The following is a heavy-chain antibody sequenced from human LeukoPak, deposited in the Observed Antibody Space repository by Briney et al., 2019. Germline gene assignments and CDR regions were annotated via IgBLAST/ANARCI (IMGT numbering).Heavy chain of an antibody. CDR3: AGTPLRYFDWLSSRGGRPRSYWYFDL. J-gene: IGHJ2*01. CDR1: GGSLSSYY. Sequence: PSETLSLTCTVSGGSLSSYYWSWIRQPPGKGLEWIGYIYYSGSTNYNPSLKSRVTISVDTSKNQFSLKLSSVTAADTAVYYCAGTPLRYFDWLSSRGGRPRSYWYFDLWGRGTLVTVSS. CDR2: IYYSGST. V-gene: IGHV4-59*01. D-gene: IGHD3-9*01.